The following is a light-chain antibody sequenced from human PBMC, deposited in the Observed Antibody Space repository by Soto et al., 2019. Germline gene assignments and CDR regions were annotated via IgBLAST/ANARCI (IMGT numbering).Light chain of an antibody. CDR1: QSVSSN. CDR2: GAS. J-gene: IGKJ2*01. CDR3: QQYNNWPPMYT. Sequence: EIVMTQSPATLSVSPGERATLSCRASQSVSSNLAWYQQKPGQAPRLLIYGASTRATGIPARFSGSGSGTEFTPTNSSLQSEDFAGYYCQQYNNWPPMYTFGQGTKLEIK. V-gene: IGKV3-15*01.